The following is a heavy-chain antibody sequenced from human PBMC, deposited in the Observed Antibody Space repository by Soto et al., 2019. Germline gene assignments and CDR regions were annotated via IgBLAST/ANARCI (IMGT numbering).Heavy chain of an antibody. J-gene: IGHJ4*02. CDR1: GFTLSNHW. CDR3: ARGKDQHNTRTYSYYDS. CDR2: INSDGSTT. D-gene: IGHD2-21*01. V-gene: IGHV3-74*01. Sequence: EVHLVESGGGLVQPGGSLRLSCAASGFTLSNHWMHWVRQAPGKGLVWVSRINSDGSTTTYADSVKGRFTISRDNAKNTLYLQMNSLRAEDTAVYYCARGKDQHNTRTYSYYDSWGQGTLVTVSS.